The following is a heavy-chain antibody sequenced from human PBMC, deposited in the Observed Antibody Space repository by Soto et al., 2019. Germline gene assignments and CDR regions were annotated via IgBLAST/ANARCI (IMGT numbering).Heavy chain of an antibody. Sequence: ASEKVSCKASGYTFTSYAMHWVRQAPGQRLEWMGWINAGNGNTKYSQKFQGRVTITRDTSASTAYMELSSLRSEDTAVYYCARAGDSSGWFLNYYYYGMDVWGQGTTVTVSS. CDR2: INAGNGNT. J-gene: IGHJ6*02. CDR1: GYTFTSYA. V-gene: IGHV1-3*01. D-gene: IGHD6-19*01. CDR3: ARAGDSSGWFLNYYYYGMDV.